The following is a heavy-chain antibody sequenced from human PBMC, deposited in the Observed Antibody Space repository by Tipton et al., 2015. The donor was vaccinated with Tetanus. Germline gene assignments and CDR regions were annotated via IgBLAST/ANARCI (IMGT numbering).Heavy chain of an antibody. J-gene: IGHJ4*02. D-gene: IGHD1-26*01. CDR2: IYYSGST. Sequence: TLSLTCTVSGGSISSGGYYWSWIRQHPGKGLEWIGDIYYSGSTYYNPSLKSRVTISVDTSKNQFSLKFNSVTAADTAVYYCARDQARGARGWNYFDYWGQGSLVTVSS. CDR1: GGSISSGGYY. CDR3: ARDQARGARGWNYFDY. V-gene: IGHV4-31*03.